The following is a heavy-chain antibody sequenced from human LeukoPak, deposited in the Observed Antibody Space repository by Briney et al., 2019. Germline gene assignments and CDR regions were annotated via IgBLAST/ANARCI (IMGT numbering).Heavy chain of an antibody. CDR1: GFSFSSYA. Sequence: GGSLRLSCSASGFSFSSYAMHWVRQAPGKGLEYVSAISTNGVYTYYADSVKGRFTLSRDNSKNTMYLQMSSLGAEDTAVYYCVRALMVRESAEAFGIWGQGTMVTVSS. CDR3: VRALMVRESAEAFGI. J-gene: IGHJ3*02. CDR2: ISTNGVYT. D-gene: IGHD3-10*01. V-gene: IGHV3-64D*06.